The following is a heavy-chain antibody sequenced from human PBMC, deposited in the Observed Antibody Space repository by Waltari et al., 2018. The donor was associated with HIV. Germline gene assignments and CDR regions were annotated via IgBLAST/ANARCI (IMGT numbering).Heavy chain of an antibody. Sequence: QLPLVQSGSALKRPGASVKVSCKASGYTFPNYALHSVRQAPGQGLEWMGWLNTNTGNPTYAQGFTGRFVFSLDTSVSTAYLQISSLKAEDTAVYYCARISMTLGRGMGVWGQGTTVTVSS. J-gene: IGHJ6*02. CDR2: LNTNTGNP. V-gene: IGHV7-4-1*02. CDR1: GYTFPNYA. D-gene: IGHD2-8*01. CDR3: ARISMTLGRGMGV.